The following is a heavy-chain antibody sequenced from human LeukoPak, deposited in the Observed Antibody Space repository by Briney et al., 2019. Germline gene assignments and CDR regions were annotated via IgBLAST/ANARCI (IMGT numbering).Heavy chain of an antibody. CDR1: GFTFSSYE. V-gene: IGHV3-48*03. CDR3: ARDEYWGYFDY. J-gene: IGHJ4*02. CDR2: ISSSGSTI. D-gene: IGHD3-16*01. Sequence: PGXSLRLSCAASGFTFSSYEMNWVRQAPGKGLEWVSYISSSGSTIYYADSVKGRFTISRDNAKNSLYLQMNSLRAEDTAVYYCARDEYWGYFDYWGQGTLVTVSS.